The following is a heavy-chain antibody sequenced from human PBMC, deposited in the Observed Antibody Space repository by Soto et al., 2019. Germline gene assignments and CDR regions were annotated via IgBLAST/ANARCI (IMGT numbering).Heavy chain of an antibody. V-gene: IGHV4-39*01. J-gene: IGHJ5*02. CDR1: GGSISSSSYY. CDR3: ARSPSGYRRGWFDP. D-gene: IGHD5-18*01. Sequence: QLQLQESGPGLVKPSETLSLTCTVSGGSISSSSYYWGWIRQPPGKGLEWIGSIYYSGSTYYNPSLKSRVTISVDTSKNQFSLKLSSGTAADPAVYYCARSPSGYRRGWFDPWGQGTLVTVSS. CDR2: IYYSGST.